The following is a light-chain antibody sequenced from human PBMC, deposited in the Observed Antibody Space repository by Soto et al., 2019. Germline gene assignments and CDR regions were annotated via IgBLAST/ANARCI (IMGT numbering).Light chain of an antibody. CDR1: SSNIWAGYD. CDR2: GNS. CDR3: QSYDSSLSAWV. Sequence: QSVLTQPPSVSGAPGQRVTISCTGSSSNIWAGYDVHWYQQLPGTAPKLLIYGNSNRPSGVPDRFSGSKSGTSASLAITGLQAEDEADYYCQSYDSSLSAWVFGGGTKVTVL. J-gene: IGLJ3*02. V-gene: IGLV1-40*01.